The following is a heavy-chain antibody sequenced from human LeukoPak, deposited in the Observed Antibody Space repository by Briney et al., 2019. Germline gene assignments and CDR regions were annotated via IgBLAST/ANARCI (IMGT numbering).Heavy chain of an antibody. Sequence: SETLSLTCSVSGGSINSHYWSWIRQPPGKRLEWIGYIFNTGDTNYNPSLASRVTMSVDTSRAQFFLRLSPVTAADTAIYYCASRPADTTWYGVFDYWSQGTLVTVSS. D-gene: IGHD3-10*01. CDR3: ASRPADTTWYGVFDY. V-gene: IGHV4-59*11. CDR2: IFNTGDT. CDR1: GGSINSHY. J-gene: IGHJ4*02.